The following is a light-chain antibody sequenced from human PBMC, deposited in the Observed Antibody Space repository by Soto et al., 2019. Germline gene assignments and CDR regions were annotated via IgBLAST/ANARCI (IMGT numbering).Light chain of an antibody. CDR1: SSNIGSST. Sequence: QSVLTQPPSASGTPGQRVTISCSGSSSNIGSSTVNWYQQLPGTAPKLLIYSNNQRPSGVPDRFSGSKSGTSASLAISVLHSEDEADYYCAAWDDSLNGNYVFGTGTKVTVL. CDR2: SNN. CDR3: AAWDDSLNGNYV. J-gene: IGLJ1*01. V-gene: IGLV1-44*01.